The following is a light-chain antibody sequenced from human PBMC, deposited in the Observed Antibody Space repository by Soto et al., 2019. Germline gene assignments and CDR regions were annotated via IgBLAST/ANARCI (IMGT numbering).Light chain of an antibody. CDR2: DAS. CDR1: RSISSY. Sequence: EFVLTQSPATLSLSPGERATLSCRASRSISSYLAWYQQKPGQAPRLLIYDASNRATGIPARFSGSGSGTDFTLTISSLEPEDFAVYYCQQRSNWPPMYTFGQGTKLEIK. J-gene: IGKJ2*01. V-gene: IGKV3-11*01. CDR3: QQRSNWPPMYT.